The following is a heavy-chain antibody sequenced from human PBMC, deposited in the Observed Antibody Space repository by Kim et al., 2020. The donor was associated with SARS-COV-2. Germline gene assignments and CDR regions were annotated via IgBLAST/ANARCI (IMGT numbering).Heavy chain of an antibody. V-gene: IGHV1-2*01. CDR3: ARVDVLMVYATDY. Sequence: YAQKLQGRVTSTRDTSISTAYMELSRLRSDDTAVYYCARVDVLMVYATDYWGQGTLVTVSS. J-gene: IGHJ4*02. D-gene: IGHD2-8*01.